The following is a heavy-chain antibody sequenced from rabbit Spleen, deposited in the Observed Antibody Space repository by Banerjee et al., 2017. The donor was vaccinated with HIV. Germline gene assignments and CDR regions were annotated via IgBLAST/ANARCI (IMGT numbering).Heavy chain of an antibody. D-gene: IGHD4-1*01. CDR2: IDPIFHVT. CDR1: GFDFSSYY. CDR3: VREVAARFKL. J-gene: IGHJ4*01. V-gene: IGHV1S7*01. Sequence: LEESGGGLVQPGGSLTLSCKAFGFDFSSYYMTWVRQAPGKGLEWIGYIDPIFHVTTYANWVNGRFSISRENTQNTVYLQLNSLTAADTATYFCVREVAARFKLWGQGTLVTVS.